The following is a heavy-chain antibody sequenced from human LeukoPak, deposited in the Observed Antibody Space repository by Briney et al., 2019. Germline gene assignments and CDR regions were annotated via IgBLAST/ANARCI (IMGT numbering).Heavy chain of an antibody. V-gene: IGHV4-61*02. CDR3: ARDSRRDGYNLDY. D-gene: IGHD5-24*01. J-gene: IGHJ4*02. CDR2: IYISGST. Sequence: KPSETLSLTCTVSGGSISSGSYYWTWIRQPAGKGLEWIGRIYISGSTNYNPSLKSRVTISRDTSKNEFSLKLSSVTAADTAVYYCARDSRRDGYNLDYWGRGTLVTVSS. CDR1: GGSISSGSYY.